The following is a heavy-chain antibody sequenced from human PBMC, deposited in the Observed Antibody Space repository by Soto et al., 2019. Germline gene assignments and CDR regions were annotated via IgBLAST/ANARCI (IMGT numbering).Heavy chain of an antibody. D-gene: IGHD2-15*01. CDR3: ARDPTLYCSGGSCYYHFDY. J-gene: IGHJ4*02. V-gene: IGHV1-69*04. CDR1: GGTFSSYT. Sequence: ASVKVSCKASGGTFSSYTISWVRQAPGQGLEWMGRIIPILGIANYAQKFQGRVTITADKSTSTAYMELSSLRSEDTAVYYCARDPTLYCSGGSCYYHFDYWGQGTLVTVSS. CDR2: IIPILGIA.